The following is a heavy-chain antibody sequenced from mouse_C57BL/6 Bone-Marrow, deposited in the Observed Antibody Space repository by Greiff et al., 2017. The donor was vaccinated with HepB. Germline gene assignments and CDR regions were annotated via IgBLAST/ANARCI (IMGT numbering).Heavy chain of an antibody. J-gene: IGHJ2*01. Sequence: DVHLVESGGGLVQPGESMKLSCESNEYEFPSHDMSWVRKTPEKRLELVAAINSDGGSTYYPDTMERRFIISRDNTKKTLYLQMSSLRSEDTALYYCARALGPGYFDYWGQGTTLTVSS. CDR3: ARALGPGYFDY. CDR1: EYEFPSHD. V-gene: IGHV5-2*01. CDR2: INSDGGST.